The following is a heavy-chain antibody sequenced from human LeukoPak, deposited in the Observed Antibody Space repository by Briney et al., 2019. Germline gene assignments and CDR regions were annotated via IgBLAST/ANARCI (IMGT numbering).Heavy chain of an antibody. D-gene: IGHD6-19*01. CDR3: ARMSGIAVDAIWISYFDY. Sequence: PGESLRLSCAASGFTFGAYYMTWVCQAPAKGLEWVANIKQDGSEKYYVDSVKGRFTISRDNANNSLYLQMNSLRAEDTAVYYCARMSGIAVDAIWISYFDYWGQGTLVTVSS. CDR2: IKQDGSEK. J-gene: IGHJ4*02. V-gene: IGHV3-7*03. CDR1: GFTFGAYY.